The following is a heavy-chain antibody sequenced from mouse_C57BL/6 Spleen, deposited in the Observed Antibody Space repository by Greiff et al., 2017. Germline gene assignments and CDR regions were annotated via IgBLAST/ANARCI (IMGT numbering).Heavy chain of an antibody. CDR3: ARKGYGGSYWYFDV. CDR2: INPNNGGT. V-gene: IGHV1-26*01. J-gene: IGHJ1*03. Sequence: EVQLQQSGPELVKPGASVKISCKASGYTFTDYYMNWVKQSHGKGLEWIGDINPNNGGTSYNQKFKGKATLTVDKSSSTAYMELRSLTSEDSAVYYCARKGYGGSYWYFDVWGTGTTVTVSS. D-gene: IGHD1-1*01. CDR1: GYTFTDYY.